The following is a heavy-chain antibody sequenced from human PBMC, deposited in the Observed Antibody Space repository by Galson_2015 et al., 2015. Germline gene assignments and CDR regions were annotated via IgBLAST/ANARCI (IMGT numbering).Heavy chain of an antibody. D-gene: IGHD3-22*01. CDR1: GGTFSSYA. Sequence: SVKVSCKASGGTFSSYAISWVRQAPGQGLEWMGGIIPIFGTANYAQKFQGRVTITADESTSTAYMELSSLRSEDTAVYYCARVRDSGDSSGYYHYYFDYWGQGTLVTVSS. CDR2: IIPIFGTA. CDR3: ARVRDSGDSSGYYHYYFDY. V-gene: IGHV1-69*13. J-gene: IGHJ4*02.